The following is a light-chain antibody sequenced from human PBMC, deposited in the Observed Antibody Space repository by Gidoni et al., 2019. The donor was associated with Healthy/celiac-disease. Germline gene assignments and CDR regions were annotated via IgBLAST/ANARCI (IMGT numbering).Light chain of an antibody. CDR3: QQSGSSPYT. CDR1: QRVTNNY. J-gene: IGKJ2*01. Sequence: EIVLAQSPGTLSLSPGERATLSCRASQRVTNNYLAWYQQKPGQAPRLVIYDASNRATGIPDRFSGSGSGPDFTLTISRLEPEDFAVYYCQQSGSSPYTFXXXSKLEIK. CDR2: DAS. V-gene: IGKV3-20*01.